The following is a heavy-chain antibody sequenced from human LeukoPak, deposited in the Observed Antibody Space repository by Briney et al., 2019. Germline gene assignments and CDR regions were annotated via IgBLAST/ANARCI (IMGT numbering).Heavy chain of an antibody. CDR3: ARSRRYYYDSSHDY. J-gene: IGHJ4*02. CDR1: GFTFSSYG. D-gene: IGHD3-22*01. Sequence: GGSLRLSCAASGFTFSSYGMHWVRQAPGKGLEWVAVISYDGSNKYYADSVKGRFTISRDNSKNTLYLQMNSLRAKDTAVYYCARSRRYYYDSSHDYWGQGTLVTVSS. V-gene: IGHV3-30*03. CDR2: ISYDGSNK.